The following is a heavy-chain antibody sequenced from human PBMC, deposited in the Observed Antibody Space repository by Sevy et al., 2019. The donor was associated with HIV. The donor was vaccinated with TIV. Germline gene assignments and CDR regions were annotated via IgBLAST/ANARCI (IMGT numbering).Heavy chain of an antibody. D-gene: IGHD6-13*01. CDR2: IYPGDSDT. V-gene: IGHV5-51*01. J-gene: IGHJ5*02. CDR3: ARRDTLKQQSFDP. Sequence: GESLKISCKGSGYSFTSYWIGWVRQMPGKGLEWMGFIYPGDSDTRYSPSFQGQVTISADQSLSTASLQWSSLNASDTAMSYCARRDTLKQQSFDPWGPGTLVTVSS. CDR1: GYSFTSYW.